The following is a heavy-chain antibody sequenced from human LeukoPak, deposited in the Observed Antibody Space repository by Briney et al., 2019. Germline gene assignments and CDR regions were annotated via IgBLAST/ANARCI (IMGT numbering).Heavy chain of an antibody. V-gene: IGHV1-2*02. CDR1: GYTFTCYY. CDR2: INPNSGGA. D-gene: IGHD2-15*01. Sequence: ASVKVSCKASGYTFTCYYMHWVRQAPGQGLEWMGWINPNSGGADYAQKFQGRVTMTRDTSISTAYMALSRLTSDDTAVYYCARGPPEYCSGGSCYSGRNWFDPWGQGTLVTVSS. CDR3: ARGPPEYCSGGSCYSGRNWFDP. J-gene: IGHJ5*02.